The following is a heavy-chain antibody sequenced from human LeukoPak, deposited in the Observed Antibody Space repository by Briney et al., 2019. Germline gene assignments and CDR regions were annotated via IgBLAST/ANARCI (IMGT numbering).Heavy chain of an antibody. CDR3: ARVLDGYNTDF. V-gene: IGHV4-39*07. J-gene: IGHJ4*02. D-gene: IGHD5-24*01. Sequence: SETLSLTCTVSGGSISSSSYYWGWIRQPPGKGLEWIGSIYYSGSTYYNPSLKSRVTISVDTSKNQFSLKLSSVTAADTAVYYCARVLDGYNTDFWGQGTLVTVSS. CDR1: GGSISSSSYY. CDR2: IYYSGST.